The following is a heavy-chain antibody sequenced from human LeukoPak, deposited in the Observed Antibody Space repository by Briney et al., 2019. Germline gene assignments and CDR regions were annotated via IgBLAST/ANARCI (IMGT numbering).Heavy chain of an antibody. V-gene: IGHV3-33*01. Sequence: GGSLRLSCAASGFTFSSYGMHWVRQAPGKGLEWVAVIWYDGSNKYYADSVKGRFTISRDNSKNTLYLQMNSLRAEDTAVYYCARAIYDSSGYSIDYWSQGTLVTVSS. CDR1: GFTFSSYG. CDR2: IWYDGSNK. CDR3: ARAIYDSSGYSIDY. D-gene: IGHD3-22*01. J-gene: IGHJ4*02.